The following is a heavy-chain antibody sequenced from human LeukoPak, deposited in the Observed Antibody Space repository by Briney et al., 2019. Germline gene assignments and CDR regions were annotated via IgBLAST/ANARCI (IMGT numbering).Heavy chain of an antibody. CDR2: ISYDGSNK. D-gene: IGHD5-18*01. CDR1: GFTFSSYG. Sequence: GGSLRLSCAASGFTFSSYGMHWVRQAPGKGLEWVAVISYDGSNKYYADSVKGRFTISRDNSKNTLYLQMNSLRAEDTAVYYCARGGVDTAMVLDEYNYYYYMDVWGKGTTVTVSS. J-gene: IGHJ6*03. V-gene: IGHV3-30*03. CDR3: ARGGVDTAMVLDEYNYYYYMDV.